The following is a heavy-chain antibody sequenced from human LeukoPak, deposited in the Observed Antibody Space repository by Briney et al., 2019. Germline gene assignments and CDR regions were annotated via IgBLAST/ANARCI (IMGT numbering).Heavy chain of an antibody. CDR3: ARGGYYDSWSGYRGPNDAFDI. CDR1: GGSFSGYY. V-gene: IGHV4-34*01. D-gene: IGHD3-3*01. CDR2: INHSGST. J-gene: IGHJ3*02. Sequence: PSETLSLTCAVYGGSFSGYYWSWIRQPPGKGLEWIGEINHSGSTNYNPSLKSRVTISVDTSKNQFSLKLSSVTAADTAVYYCARGGYYDSWSGYRGPNDAFDIWGQGTMVTVSS.